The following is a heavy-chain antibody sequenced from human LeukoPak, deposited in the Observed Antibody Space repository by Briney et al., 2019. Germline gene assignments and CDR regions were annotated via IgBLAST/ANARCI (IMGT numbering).Heavy chain of an antibody. D-gene: IGHD5-18*01. J-gene: IGHJ4*02. CDR1: GSSFTNYW. Sequence: HGESLKISCKGSGSSFTNYWIGWVRQMPGKGLEWMGIIYPGDSDTRHSPSFQGQVTISADKSICTAYLQWSSLKASDTAMYYCARISPILVDTAMIRPFDYWGQGTLVTVSS. CDR3: ARISPILVDTAMIRPFDY. CDR2: IYPGDSDT. V-gene: IGHV5-51*01.